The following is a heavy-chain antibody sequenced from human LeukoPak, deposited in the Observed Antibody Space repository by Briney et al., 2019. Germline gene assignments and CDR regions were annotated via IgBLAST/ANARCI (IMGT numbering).Heavy chain of an antibody. CDR2: INHSGST. D-gene: IGHD3-10*01. CDR3: ARDGPLLWFGEARVFDY. V-gene: IGHV4-34*01. Sequence: PSETLSLTCAVYGGSFSGYYWSWIRQPPGKGLEWIGEINHSGSTNYNPSLKSRVTISVDTSKNQFSLKLSSVTAADTAVYYCARDGPLLWFGEARVFDYWGQGTLVTVSS. CDR1: GGSFSGYY. J-gene: IGHJ4*02.